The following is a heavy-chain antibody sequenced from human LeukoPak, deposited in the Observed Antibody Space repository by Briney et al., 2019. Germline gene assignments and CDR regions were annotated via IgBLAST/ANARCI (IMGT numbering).Heavy chain of an antibody. Sequence: QSGGSLRLSCAASGFTFSSYEMNWVRQAPGKGLEWVSYISSSGSIIYYADSVKGRFTISRDNAKNSLYLQMNGLRAEDTAVYYCARRMVRGALGFWGQGTLVTVSS. D-gene: IGHD3-10*01. V-gene: IGHV3-48*03. CDR1: GFTFSSYE. J-gene: IGHJ4*02. CDR2: ISSSGSII. CDR3: ARRMVRGALGF.